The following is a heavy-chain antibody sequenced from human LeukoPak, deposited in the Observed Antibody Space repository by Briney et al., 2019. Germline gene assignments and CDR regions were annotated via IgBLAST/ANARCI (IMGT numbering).Heavy chain of an antibody. CDR2: IYYSGST. Sequence: AETLSLTCTVSGGSISSYYWSWIRQPPGKGLEWIGYIYYSGSTNYNPSLKSRVTISVDRSKNQFSLKLSSVTAADTAVYYCARAGEFGVIDYWGQGTLVTVSS. D-gene: IGHD3-10*01. CDR1: GGSISSYY. V-gene: IGHV4-59*08. J-gene: IGHJ4*02. CDR3: ARAGEFGVIDY.